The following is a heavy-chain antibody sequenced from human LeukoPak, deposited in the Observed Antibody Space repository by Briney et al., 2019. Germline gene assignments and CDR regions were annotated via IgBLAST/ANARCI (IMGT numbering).Heavy chain of an antibody. J-gene: IGHJ6*02. CDR1: GYTFTSYG. CDR2: ISAYNGNT. Sequence: ASVKVSCKASGYTFTSYGISWVRQAPGQGLEWMGWISAYNGNTNYAQKLQGRVTMTTDTSTSTAYMELRSLRSDDTAVYYCASSRITGTDSGRYYYYGTDVWGQGTTVTVSS. V-gene: IGHV1-18*01. D-gene: IGHD1-7*01. CDR3: ASSRITGTDSGRYYYYGTDV.